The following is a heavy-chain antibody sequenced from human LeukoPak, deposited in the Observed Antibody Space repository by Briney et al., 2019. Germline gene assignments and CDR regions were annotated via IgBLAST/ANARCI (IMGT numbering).Heavy chain of an antibody. V-gene: IGHV3-33*01. Sequence: GGSLRLSCAAPGFTFSSYGMHWVRQAPGKGLEWVAVIWYDGSNKYYADSVKGRFTISRDNSKNTLYLQMNSLRAEDTAVYYCAREDSSGSFVDYWGQGTLVTVSS. J-gene: IGHJ4*02. D-gene: IGHD3-22*01. CDR3: AREDSSGSFVDY. CDR1: GFTFSSYG. CDR2: IWYDGSNK.